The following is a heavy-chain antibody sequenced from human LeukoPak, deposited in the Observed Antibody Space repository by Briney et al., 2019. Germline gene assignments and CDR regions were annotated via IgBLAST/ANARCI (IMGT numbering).Heavy chain of an antibody. J-gene: IGHJ4*02. CDR1: GFTLSTYA. CDR3: AKGRGYSGYDLGY. V-gene: IGHV3-23*01. D-gene: IGHD5-12*01. Sequence: GGSLRLSCTASGFTLSTYAMSWVRQAPGKGLEWVSAISGSGGSTYYADSVKDRFTISRDNSKNTLYLQMNSLRAEDTAVYYCAKGRGYSGYDLGYWGQGTLVTVSS. CDR2: ISGSGGST.